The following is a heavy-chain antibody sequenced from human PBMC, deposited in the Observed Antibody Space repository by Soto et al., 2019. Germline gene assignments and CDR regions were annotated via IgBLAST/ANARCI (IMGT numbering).Heavy chain of an antibody. CDR2: ISAYNGNT. V-gene: IGHV1-18*01. J-gene: IGHJ4*02. CDR1: GYTFTSYG. D-gene: IGHD3-3*01. CDR3: ARDEHYDFWSGYPLSPIDY. Sequence: ASVKVSCKASGYTFTSYGISWVRQAPGQGLEWMGWISAYNGNTNYAQKLQGRVTMTTDTSTSTAYMELRSLRSDDTAVYYCARDEHYDFWSGYPLSPIDYWGQGTLVTVSS.